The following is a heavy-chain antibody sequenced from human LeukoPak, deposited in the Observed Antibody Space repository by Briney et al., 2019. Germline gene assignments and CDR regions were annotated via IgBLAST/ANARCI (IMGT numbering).Heavy chain of an antibody. D-gene: IGHD3-22*01. Sequence: SETLSLTCTVSGGSISSYYWSWIRQTPGKGLEWIGYIYYSGSTNYNPSLKSRVTISVDTSKNQFSLKLSSVTAADTAVYYCARDSTYYYDSSGYAFDIWGQGTMVTVSS. V-gene: IGHV4-59*01. CDR3: ARDSTYYYDSSGYAFDI. CDR1: GGSISSYY. CDR2: IYYSGST. J-gene: IGHJ3*02.